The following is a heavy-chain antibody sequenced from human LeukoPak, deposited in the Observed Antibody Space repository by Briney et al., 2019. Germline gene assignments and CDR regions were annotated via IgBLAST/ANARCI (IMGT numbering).Heavy chain of an antibody. Sequence: GGSLRLSCAASGFTFSTYAMTWVRQAPGKGLEWMTFIRYDGSNKYYADSVKGRFTISRDNSKNTLYLQMNSLRTEDTAVYYCAKDTKRWKTYYYASGSYYFDYWGQGTLVTVSS. V-gene: IGHV3-30*02. CDR1: GFTFSTYA. CDR2: IRYDGSNK. J-gene: IGHJ4*02. D-gene: IGHD3-10*01. CDR3: AKDTKRWKTYYYASGSYYFDY.